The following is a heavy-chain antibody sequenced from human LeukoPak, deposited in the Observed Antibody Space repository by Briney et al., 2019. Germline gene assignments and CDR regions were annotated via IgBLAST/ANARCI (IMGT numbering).Heavy chain of an antibody. CDR3: ARGYRGTTVTFLYSYASPEWGYFDY. CDR1: GYTLTELS. Sequence: ASVKVSCKVSGYTLTELSMHWVRQAPGKGLEWMGGFDPEDGETIYAQKFQGRVTMTEDTSTDTVYMELSSLRSEDTAVYYCARGYRGTTVTFLYSYASPEWGYFDYWGQGTLVTVSS. CDR2: FDPEDGET. D-gene: IGHD4-11*01. V-gene: IGHV1-24*01. J-gene: IGHJ4*02.